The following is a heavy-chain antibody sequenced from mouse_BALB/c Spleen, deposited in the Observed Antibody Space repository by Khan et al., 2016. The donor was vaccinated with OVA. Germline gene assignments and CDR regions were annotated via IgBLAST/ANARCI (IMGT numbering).Heavy chain of an antibody. V-gene: IGHV5-6-3*01. CDR2: INSNGGST. CDR3: ARMARTIN. CDR1: GFTFSSYG. Sequence: EVQLQESGGGLVQPGGSLKLSCAASGFTFSSYGMSWVRQTPDKRLELVATINSNGGSTYYPDSVKGRFTISRDNAKNTLYLQMSSLKSEDTAMYYCARMARTINWGQGTTLTVS. J-gene: IGHJ2*01.